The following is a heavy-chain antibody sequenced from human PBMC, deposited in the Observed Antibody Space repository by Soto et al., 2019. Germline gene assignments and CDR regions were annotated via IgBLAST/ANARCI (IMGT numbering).Heavy chain of an antibody. J-gene: IGHJ4*02. V-gene: IGHV3-48*01. CDR3: ASNYLYYDFWSGFY. D-gene: IGHD3-3*01. CDR2: ISSSSRTI. Sequence: EVQLVESGGGLVQPGGSLRLSCAASGFTFNTYSMNWVRQAPGKGLEWVSYISSSSRTIHYADSVKGRFTISRDNAKNSLYLQMNSVTAEDTALYYCASNYLYYDFWSGFYWGQGTPVTVSS. CDR1: GFTFNTYS.